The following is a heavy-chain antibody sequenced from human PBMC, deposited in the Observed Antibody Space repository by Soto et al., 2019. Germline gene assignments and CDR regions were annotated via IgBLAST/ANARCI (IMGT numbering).Heavy chain of an antibody. Sequence: EVQLVESGGGLVQPGGSRRLSCAASGFTFSSYWMHWVRQAPGKGLVWVSRINSDGSSTSYADSVKGRFTISRDNARNTLXXXXXXXRXXXXXXXXXXXXXXXXXGVCPNFDFWGQGTLVTVSS. CDR1: GFTFSSYW. J-gene: IGHJ4*02. CDR2: INSDGSST. V-gene: IGHV3-74*01. CDR3: XXXXXXXXGVCPNFDF. D-gene: IGHD2-8*01.